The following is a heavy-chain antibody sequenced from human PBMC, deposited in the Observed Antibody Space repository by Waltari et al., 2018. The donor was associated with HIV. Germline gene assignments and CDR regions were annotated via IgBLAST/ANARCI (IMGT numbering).Heavy chain of an antibody. CDR1: GFTFSSYG. D-gene: IGHD3-16*01. Sequence: QVQLVESGGGVVQPGRSLRLSCAASGFTFSSYGLHWVRQAPGKGLEWVAVISYDGSNKYYADSVKGRFTISRDNSKNTLYLQMNSLRAEDTAVYYCAKDGSGGDWGNFDYWGQGTLVTVSS. V-gene: IGHV3-30*18. J-gene: IGHJ4*02. CDR2: ISYDGSNK. CDR3: AKDGSGGDWGNFDY.